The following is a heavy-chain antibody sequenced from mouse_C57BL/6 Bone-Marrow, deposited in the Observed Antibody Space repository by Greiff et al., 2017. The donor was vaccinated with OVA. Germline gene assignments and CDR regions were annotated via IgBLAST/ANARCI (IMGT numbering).Heavy chain of an antibody. CDR2: ISNGGGST. V-gene: IGHV5-12*01. D-gene: IGHD1-3*01. Sequence: EVKLQESGGGLVQPGGSLKLSCAASGFTFSDYYMYWVRQTPEKRLEWVAYISNGGGSTYYPDTVKGRFTISRDNAKNTLYLQMSRLKSEDTAMYYCARGSSSYYYAMDYWGQGTSVTVSS. J-gene: IGHJ4*01. CDR1: GFTFSDYY. CDR3: ARGSSSYYYAMDY.